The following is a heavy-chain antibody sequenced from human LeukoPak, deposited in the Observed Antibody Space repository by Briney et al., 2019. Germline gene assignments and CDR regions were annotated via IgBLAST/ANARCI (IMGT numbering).Heavy chain of an antibody. Sequence: PGGSLRLSCAASGFTFSSYGMHWVRQAPGRGLEWVAFIRYDGSNKYYADSVKGRFTISRDNSKNTLYLQMNSLRAEDTAVYYCAAGPQSQLDYWGQGTLVTVSS. J-gene: IGHJ4*02. CDR3: AAGPQSQLDY. V-gene: IGHV3-30*02. CDR1: GFTFSSYG. CDR2: IRYDGSNK. D-gene: IGHD2-2*01.